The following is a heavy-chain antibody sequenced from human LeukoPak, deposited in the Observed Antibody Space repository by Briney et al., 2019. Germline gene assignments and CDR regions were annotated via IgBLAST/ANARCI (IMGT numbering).Heavy chain of an antibody. V-gene: IGHV3-33*01. Sequence: QPGRSLRLSCAASGFTFSSYGMHWVRQAPGKGLEWVAVIWYDGSNKYYADSVKGRFTISRDNSKNTLYLQMNSLRAEDTAVYYCARDLGYTATDYWGQGTLVTVSS. J-gene: IGHJ4*02. D-gene: IGHD5-18*01. CDR2: IWYDGSNK. CDR1: GFTFSSYG. CDR3: ARDLGYTATDY.